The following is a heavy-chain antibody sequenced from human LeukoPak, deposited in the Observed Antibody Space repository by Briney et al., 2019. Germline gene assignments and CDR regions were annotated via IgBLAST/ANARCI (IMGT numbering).Heavy chain of an antibody. D-gene: IGHD2-21*02. V-gene: IGHV4-34*01. CDR3: ARRRRPAYCGGDCYLSYYFDY. CDR1: GGSFSGYY. CDR2: INHSGST. Sequence: SETLSLTCAVYGGSFSGYYWSWIRQPPGKGLEWIGEINHSGSTNYNPSLKSRVTISVDTSKNQFSLKLSSVTAADTAVYYCARRRRPAYCGGDCYLSYYFDYWGQGTLVTVSS. J-gene: IGHJ4*02.